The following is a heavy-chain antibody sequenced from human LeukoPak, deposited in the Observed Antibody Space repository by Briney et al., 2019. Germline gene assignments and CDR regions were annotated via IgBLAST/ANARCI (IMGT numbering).Heavy chain of an antibody. CDR1: GFTFSSYA. Sequence: GGSLRLSCAASGFTFSSYAMSWVRQAPGKGLEWVSAISGSGGSTYYADSVKGRFTISRDNSKNTLYLQMNSLRAEDTAVYYCAKCPNIPSSVPYDAFDIWGQGTMVTVSS. CDR3: AKCPNIPSSVPYDAFDI. CDR2: ISGSGGST. D-gene: IGHD3-10*01. J-gene: IGHJ3*02. V-gene: IGHV3-23*01.